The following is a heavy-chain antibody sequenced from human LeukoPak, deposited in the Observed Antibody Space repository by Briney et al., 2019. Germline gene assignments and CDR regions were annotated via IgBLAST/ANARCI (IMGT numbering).Heavy chain of an antibody. J-gene: IGHJ4*02. Sequence: PGRSLRLSCAASGFTFSSYAMHWVRQAPGKGLEWVAVISYDGSNKYYADSVKGRFTISRDNSKNTLYLQMNSLRAEDTAVYYCARDRKEWELHRVLGYWGQGTLVTVSS. CDR1: GFTFSSYA. CDR2: ISYDGSNK. CDR3: ARDRKEWELHRVLGY. V-gene: IGHV3-30-3*01. D-gene: IGHD1-26*01.